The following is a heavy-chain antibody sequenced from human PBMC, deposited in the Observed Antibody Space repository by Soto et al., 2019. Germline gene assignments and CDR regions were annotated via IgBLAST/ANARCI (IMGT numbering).Heavy chain of an antibody. CDR2: ISSSSSYI. V-gene: IGHV3-21*01. CDR1: GFTFSSYS. D-gene: IGHD1-7*01. Sequence: EVQLVESGGGLVKPGGSLRLSCAASGFTFSSYSMNWVRQAPGKGLEWVSSISSSSSYIYYADSVKGRFTISRDNAKNSLYLQMNSLRAEDTAVYYCLTGTKYYYYYMDVWGKGTTGTVSS. J-gene: IGHJ6*03. CDR3: LTGTKYYYYYMDV.